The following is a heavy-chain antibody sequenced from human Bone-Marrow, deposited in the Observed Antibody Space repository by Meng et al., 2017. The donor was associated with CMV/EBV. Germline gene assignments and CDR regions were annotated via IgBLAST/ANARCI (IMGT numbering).Heavy chain of an antibody. D-gene: IGHD2-2*01. CDR3: ARDYTWPAAPSGAFDI. J-gene: IGHJ3*02. CDR1: GFTFSSYA. Sequence: GESLKISCAASGFTFSSYALHWVRQAPGKGLEWVAVISYDGSNKYYAESVKGRFTISRDNSKNTLYLQMNSLRAEDTAVYYCARDYTWPAAPSGAFDIWGQGTMVTVSS. CDR2: ISYDGSNK. V-gene: IGHV3-30*04.